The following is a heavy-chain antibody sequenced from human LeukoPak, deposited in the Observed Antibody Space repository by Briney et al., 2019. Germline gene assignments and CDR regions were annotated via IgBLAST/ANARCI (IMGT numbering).Heavy chain of an antibody. D-gene: IGHD1-7*01. J-gene: IGHJ5*02. Sequence: SVKVSCKASGGTFSSYAISWVRQAPGQGLEWMGGIIPIFGTANYAQKFQGRVTITTDESTSTAYLALSSLRSGDTAVYYCARGITGTAKGWFDPWGQGTLVTVSS. CDR1: GGTFSSYA. CDR2: IIPIFGTA. V-gene: IGHV1-69*05. CDR3: ARGITGTAKGWFDP.